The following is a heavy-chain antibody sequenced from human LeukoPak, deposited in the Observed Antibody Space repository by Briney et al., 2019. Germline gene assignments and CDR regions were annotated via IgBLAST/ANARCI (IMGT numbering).Heavy chain of an antibody. CDR3: VRTPPNWGFDY. V-gene: IGHV1-8*01. CDR2: MSPNSGDT. D-gene: IGHD7-27*01. Sequence: ASVKVSCKASGYTFTTHDINWVRQATGRGLEWLGWMSPNSGDTGYAQKFQGRVTMTSDSSISTAYMELSSLRSEDTAIYYCVRTPPNWGFDYWGQGTLVTVSS. CDR1: GYTFTTHD. J-gene: IGHJ4*02.